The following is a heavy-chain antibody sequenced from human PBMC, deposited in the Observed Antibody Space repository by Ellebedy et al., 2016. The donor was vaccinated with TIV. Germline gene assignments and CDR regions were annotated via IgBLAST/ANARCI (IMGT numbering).Heavy chain of an antibody. V-gene: IGHV1-46*04. J-gene: IGHJ4*02. CDR1: GYTFSNYF. D-gene: IGHD6-19*01. Sequence: AASVKVSCKASGYTFSNYFMHWVRQTPGQGLEWMGIINPSGGSTTYAQKLQGRITMTRDTSTSTVYMELSSPRSEDTAVYFCARARSSGWLHTPDYWGQGTLVTVSS. CDR2: INPSGGST. CDR3: ARARSSGWLHTPDY.